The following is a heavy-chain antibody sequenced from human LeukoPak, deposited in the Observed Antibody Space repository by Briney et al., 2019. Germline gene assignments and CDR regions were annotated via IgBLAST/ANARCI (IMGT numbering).Heavy chain of an antibody. CDR3: ARGIAAAGLGYYYYMDV. V-gene: IGHV4-34*01. Sequence: SETLSLTCAVYGGSFSGYYWSWIRQPPGKGLEWIGEINHSGSTNYNPSLKSRVTISVDTSKNQFSLKLSSVTAADTAVCYCARGIAAAGLGYYYYMDVWGKGTTVTVSS. D-gene: IGHD6-13*01. CDR2: INHSGST. J-gene: IGHJ6*03. CDR1: GGSFSGYY.